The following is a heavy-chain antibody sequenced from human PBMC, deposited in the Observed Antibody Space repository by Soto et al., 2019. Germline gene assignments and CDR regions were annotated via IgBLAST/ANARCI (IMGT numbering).Heavy chain of an antibody. CDR3: AALEMATDYYYYGMDV. CDR1: GFTFTSSA. CDR2: IVVGSGNT. V-gene: IGHV1-58*02. Sequence: SVKVSCKASGFTFTSSAMQWVRQARGQRLEWIGWIVVGSGNTNYAQKFQERVTITRDMSTSTAYMELSSLRSEDTAVYYGAALEMATDYYYYGMDVWGQGTTVTVSS. J-gene: IGHJ6*02. D-gene: IGHD5-12*01.